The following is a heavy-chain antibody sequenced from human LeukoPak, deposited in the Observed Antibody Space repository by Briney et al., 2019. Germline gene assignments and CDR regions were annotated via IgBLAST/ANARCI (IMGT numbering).Heavy chain of an antibody. CDR1: GGPISTYY. V-gene: IGHV4-59*08. CDR3: AAQGGITMTAPGKR. CDR2: IHYSGTT. D-gene: IGHD3-22*01. Sequence: SETLSLTCTVSGGPISTYYWEWIRQPPGKGLEGIGWIHYSGTTKYNPSLKSRVIMSLDTSTNQLSLDLTSVTAADTAVYYCAAQGGITMTAPGKRWGQGTLVTVSS. J-gene: IGHJ1*01.